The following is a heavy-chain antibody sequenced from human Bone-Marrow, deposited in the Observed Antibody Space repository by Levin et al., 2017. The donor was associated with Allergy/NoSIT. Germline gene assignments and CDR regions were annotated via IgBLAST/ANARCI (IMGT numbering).Heavy chain of an antibody. D-gene: IGHD3-10*01. CDR1: GGSITGYY. J-gene: IGHJ4*02. CDR3: ARLNALMVGRIFDY. CDR2: VFYSGTT. Sequence: SQTLSLTCTVSGGSITGYYWSWLRQSPGKRLEWIGYVFYSGTTDYNPSLKRRVSISKDTSKNQFSLQLSSVTAADTAVYYCARLNALMVGRIFDYWGQGIQVTVSS. V-gene: IGHV4-59*01.